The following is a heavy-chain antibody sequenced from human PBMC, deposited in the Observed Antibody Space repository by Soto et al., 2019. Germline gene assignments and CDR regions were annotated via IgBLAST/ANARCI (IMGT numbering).Heavy chain of an antibody. CDR1: GVSISSGDDY. Sequence: QVQLQESGPGVVKPSQTLSLTCIVSGVSISSGDDYWSWIRQPPGKGLEWIGYIYSSGSTYCNPSLRSRATISADTSKNQFSLELTSVTAADTAVYYCARGGAYDYWGQGALVTVSS. D-gene: IGHD3-16*01. CDR2: IYSSGST. J-gene: IGHJ4*02. V-gene: IGHV4-30-4*01. CDR3: ARGGAYDY.